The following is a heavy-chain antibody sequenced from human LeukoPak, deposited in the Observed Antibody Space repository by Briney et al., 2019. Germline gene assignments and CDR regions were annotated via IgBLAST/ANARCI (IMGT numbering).Heavy chain of an antibody. D-gene: IGHD3-22*01. V-gene: IGHV3-30*03. CDR3: ARDAHYDSSGFGGPLDY. CDR2: ISYDGSNK. Sequence: PGGALRLSCAASGFTVSSNYMSWVRQAPGKGLEWVAVISYDGSNKYYADSVKGRFTISRDNSKNTLYLQMNSPRAEDTAVYYCARDAHYDSSGFGGPLDYWGQGTLVTVSS. J-gene: IGHJ4*02. CDR1: GFTVSSNY.